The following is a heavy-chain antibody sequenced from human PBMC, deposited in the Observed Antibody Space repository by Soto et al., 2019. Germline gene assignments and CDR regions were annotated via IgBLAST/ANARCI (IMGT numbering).Heavy chain of an antibody. J-gene: IGHJ5*02. CDR1: GGSISSGDYY. CDR3: ARGSSIWATRMTSGSNYKARFDP. Sequence: PSETLSLTCTVSGGSISSGDYYWSWIRQPPGKGLEWIGYIYYSGSTYYNPSLKSRVTISVDTSKNQFSLKLSSVTAADTAVYYCARGSSIWATRMTSGSNYKARFDPWGQGTLVTVSS. CDR2: IYYSGST. D-gene: IGHD3-10*01. V-gene: IGHV4-30-4*01.